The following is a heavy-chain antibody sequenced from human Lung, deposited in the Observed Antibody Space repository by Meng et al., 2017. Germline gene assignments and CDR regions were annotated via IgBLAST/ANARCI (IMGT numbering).Heavy chain of an antibody. CDR3: AKEAAMAS. CDR1: GFSFTDAW. Sequence: EDQLGGSGGGLVKPGGSSRLSCVASGFSFTDAWMTWVCQAPGKGLEWVSTISSTGDSTFYPDSVKGRFIVSRDNSKNTLYLQMNSLRAEDTAIYYCAKEAAMASRGQGTLVTVSS. CDR2: ISSTGDST. D-gene: IGHD5-18*01. V-gene: IGHV3-23*04. J-gene: IGHJ4*02.